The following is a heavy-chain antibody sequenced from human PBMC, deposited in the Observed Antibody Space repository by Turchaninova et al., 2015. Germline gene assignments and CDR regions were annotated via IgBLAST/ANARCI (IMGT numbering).Heavy chain of an antibody. CDR1: GGSITSGDYS. CDR3: ARHYSAVTTSWYVGV. Sequence: QLQLQESGPGLVKPSETLSLTCTVPGGSITSGDYSWAWALQPPGKGLEWIWSLYYTGSAYYNPSLKSRVTISVDRSKTQLSLLVTSVTAADTAVYYCARHYSAVTTSWYVGVWGRGTLVTVSS. D-gene: IGHD4-17*01. CDR2: LYYTGSA. V-gene: IGHV4-39*01. J-gene: IGHJ2*01.